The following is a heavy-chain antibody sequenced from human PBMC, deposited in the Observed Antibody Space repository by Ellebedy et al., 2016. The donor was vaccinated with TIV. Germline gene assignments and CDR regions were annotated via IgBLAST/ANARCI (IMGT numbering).Heavy chain of an antibody. Sequence: ASVKVSCXASGGTFISYAISWVRQAPGQGLEWMGGIIPIFGSANYAQKFQGRVTITADESTSTAYMDLSSLRSEDTAVYYCARGLIGSGYGMDVWGQGTLVTVSS. V-gene: IGHV1-69*13. J-gene: IGHJ6*02. CDR1: GGTFISYA. CDR3: ARGLIGSGYGMDV. D-gene: IGHD6-19*01. CDR2: IIPIFGSA.